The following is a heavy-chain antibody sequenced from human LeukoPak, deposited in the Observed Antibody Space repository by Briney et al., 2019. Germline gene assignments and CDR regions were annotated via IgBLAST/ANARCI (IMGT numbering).Heavy chain of an antibody. CDR2: IYYSGST. CDR1: GGSISSGGYY. V-gene: IGHV4-31*03. Sequence: SETLSLTCTVSGGSISSGGYYWSWIRQHPGKGLEWIGYIYYSGSTYYNPSLKSRVTISVDTSKNQFSLKLSSVTAADTAVYYCARRPTRGGVIDYWGQGTLVTVSS. D-gene: IGHD3-16*01. J-gene: IGHJ4*02. CDR3: ARRPTRGGVIDY.